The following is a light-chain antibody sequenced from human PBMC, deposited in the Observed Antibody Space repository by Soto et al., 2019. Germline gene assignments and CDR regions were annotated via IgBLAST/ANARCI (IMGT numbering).Light chain of an antibody. CDR1: QSVSSN. CDR2: GAS. J-gene: IGKJ1*01. V-gene: IGKV3-15*01. Sequence: EIVMTQSPATLSVTPGERATLSCRASQSVSSNLAWYQQKPGQAPRLLIYGASTRATGIPARFSGSGSGTEFTLTISSLQSEDFAVYYCQQSRTFGPGTKVDI. CDR3: QQSRT.